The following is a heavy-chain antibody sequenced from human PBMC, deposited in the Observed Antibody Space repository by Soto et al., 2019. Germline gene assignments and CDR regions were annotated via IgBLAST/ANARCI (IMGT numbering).Heavy chain of an antibody. V-gene: IGHV3-23*01. Sequence: GGSLRLSCAASGFTFSSYAMSWVRQAPGKGLEWVSAISGSGGSTYYADSVKGRFTISRDNSKNTLYLQMNSLRAEDTAVYYCANDDYGDYGYYYGMDVWGQGTTVTVSS. CDR1: GFTFSSYA. D-gene: IGHD4-17*01. J-gene: IGHJ6*02. CDR2: ISGSGGST. CDR3: ANDDYGDYGYYYGMDV.